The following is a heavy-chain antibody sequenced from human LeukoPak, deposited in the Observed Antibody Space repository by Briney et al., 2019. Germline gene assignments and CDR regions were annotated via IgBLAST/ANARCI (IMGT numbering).Heavy chain of an antibody. CDR1: GYTFTSYD. Sequence: AASVKVSCKASGYTFTSYDINWVRQATGQGLEWMGWMNPNSGNTGYAQKFQGRVTMTRNTSISTAYMELSSLRSEDTAVYYCARPPPGPYYYYGMDVWGQGTTVTVSS. V-gene: IGHV1-8*01. CDR3: ARPPPGPYYYYGMDV. J-gene: IGHJ6*02. CDR2: MNPNSGNT.